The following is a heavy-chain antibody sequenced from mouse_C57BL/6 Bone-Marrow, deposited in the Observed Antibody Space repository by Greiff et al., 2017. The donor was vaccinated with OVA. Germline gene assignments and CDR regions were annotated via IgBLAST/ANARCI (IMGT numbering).Heavy chain of an antibody. V-gene: IGHV1-81*01. CDR3: ARSCPYYYGSSYGGFDY. CDR2: IYPRSGNT. D-gene: IGHD1-1*01. Sequence: VKLVESGAELARPGASVKLSCKASGYTFTSYGISWVKQRTGQGLEWIGEIYPRSGNTYYNEKFKGKATLTADKSSSTAYMELRSLTSEDSAVYFCARSCPYYYGSSYGGFDYWGQGTTLTVSS. J-gene: IGHJ2*01. CDR1: GYTFTSYG.